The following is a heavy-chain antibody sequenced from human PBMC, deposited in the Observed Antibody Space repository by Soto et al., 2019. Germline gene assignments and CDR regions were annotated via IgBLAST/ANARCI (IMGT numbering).Heavy chain of an antibody. V-gene: IGHV3-64D*08. CDR1: GFTFRRFS. J-gene: IGHJ4*02. Sequence: PGGSLRLSCSASGFTFRRFSMHWVRQAPGKGLEFGSSINTNGGSTYYADSVRDRFIISRDNSKNTLYLQMSSLRAEDTAVYYCVKDLPAVLRIFEWSATFDDWGQGTLVTVSS. D-gene: IGHD3-9*01. CDR2: INTNGGST. CDR3: VKDLPAVLRIFEWSATFDD.